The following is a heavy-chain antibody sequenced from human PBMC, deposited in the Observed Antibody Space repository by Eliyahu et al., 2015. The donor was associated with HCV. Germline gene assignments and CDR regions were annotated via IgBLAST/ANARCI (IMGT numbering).Heavy chain of an antibody. CDR1: GFTXGDXA. D-gene: IGHD2-15*01. J-gene: IGHJ4*02. V-gene: IGHV3-49*03. Sequence: EVQLVESGGGLVQPGRSLRLSCTASGFTXGDXALSWFRQAXGKGLEWVGFIRSKAYGGTTEFAASVKGRFTISRDDSKNTAYLQMNSLNTEDTAVYYCTRGGIVVAIRSHFDYWGQGTLVTVSS. CDR2: IRSKAYGGTT. CDR3: TRGGIVVAIRSHFDY.